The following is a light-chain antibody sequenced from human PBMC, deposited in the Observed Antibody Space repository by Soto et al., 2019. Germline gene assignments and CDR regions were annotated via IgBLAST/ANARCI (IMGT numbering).Light chain of an antibody. V-gene: IGKV3-15*01. CDR2: DAS. Sequence: EIVMTQSPATLSLSPGERATLSCRASQSVSSYLAWYQQKPGQAPRLLIYDASTRDTGIPARFSGSGSGTEFTLTISSLQSEDFAVYFCQQYNNWPRTFGQGTKLEIK. CDR3: QQYNNWPRT. CDR1: QSVSSY. J-gene: IGKJ2*01.